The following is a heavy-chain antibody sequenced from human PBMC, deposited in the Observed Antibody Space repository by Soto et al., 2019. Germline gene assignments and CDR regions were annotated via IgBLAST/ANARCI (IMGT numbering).Heavy chain of an antibody. D-gene: IGHD3-9*01. J-gene: IGHJ3*02. CDR1: GVSVSSGDYY. CDR3: ARAHYDILTGYPTHAFDI. Sequence: SETLPLTGTVSGVSVSSGDYYWSWIRQPPGKGLEWIGYIYYTGRTYYNPSLKSRVIISVDTSKNQFSLKLRSETAAEKAVYYCARAHYDILTGYPTHAFDIWGQGTMVTVSS. CDR2: IYYTGRT. V-gene: IGHV4-30-4*01.